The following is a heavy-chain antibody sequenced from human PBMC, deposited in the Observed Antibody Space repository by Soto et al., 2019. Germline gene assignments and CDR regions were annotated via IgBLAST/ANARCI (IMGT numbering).Heavy chain of an antibody. CDR3: VRDRAYCGGDCARFDY. D-gene: IGHD2-21*02. CDR1: GFTFSSYW. J-gene: IGHJ4*02. Sequence: EVQLVESGGGLVQPGGSLRLSCAASGFTFSSYWMHWVRQAPGKGLVWVSRINSDGSSTSYADSVKGRFTISRDNAKNTLYLQMNSLRAEDTAVYYCVRDRAYCGGDCARFDYWGQGTLVTVSS. CDR2: INSDGSST. V-gene: IGHV3-74*01.